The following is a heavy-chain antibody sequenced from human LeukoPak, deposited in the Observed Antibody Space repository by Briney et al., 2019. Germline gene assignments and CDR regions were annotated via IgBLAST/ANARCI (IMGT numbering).Heavy chain of an antibody. J-gene: IGHJ4*02. V-gene: IGHV1-69*13. D-gene: IGHD5-18*01. CDR2: IIPIFGTA. Sequence: GASVKVSCKASGGTFSSYAISWVRQAPRQGLEWMGGIIPIFGTANYAQKFQGRVTITADESTSTAYMELSSLRSDDTAVYYCARAVLLGTDFDYWGQGTLVTISS. CDR3: ARAVLLGTDFDY. CDR1: GGTFSSYA.